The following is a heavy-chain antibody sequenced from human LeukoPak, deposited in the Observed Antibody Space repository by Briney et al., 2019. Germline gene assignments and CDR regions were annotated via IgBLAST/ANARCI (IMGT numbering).Heavy chain of an antibody. CDR3: ARDKVAGSMAGSNFGY. CDR1: GFTFSTYW. CDR2: IKQDGSEK. D-gene: IGHD6-19*01. V-gene: IGHV3-7*01. Sequence: PGGSLRLSCAASGFTFSTYWMSWVRQVPGKGLEWVANIKQDGSEKNYVDSVKGRFTISRDNAKKSLYLQMNSLRGEDTAVYYCARDKVAGSMAGSNFGYWGQGTLVTVSS. J-gene: IGHJ4*02.